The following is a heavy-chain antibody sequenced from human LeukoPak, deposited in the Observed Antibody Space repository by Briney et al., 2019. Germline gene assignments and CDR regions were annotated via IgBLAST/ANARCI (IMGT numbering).Heavy chain of an antibody. CDR2: ISAYNGNT. V-gene: IGHV1-18*01. Sequence: ASVKDSCKASGYTFTSYGISWVRQAPGQGLEWMGWISAYNGNTNYAQMLQGRVTMTTDTSTSTAYMELRSLRSDDTAVYYCARPRGYYDSSGYYCDYWGQGTLVTVSS. D-gene: IGHD3-22*01. CDR3: ARPRGYYDSSGYYCDY. J-gene: IGHJ4*02. CDR1: GYTFTSYG.